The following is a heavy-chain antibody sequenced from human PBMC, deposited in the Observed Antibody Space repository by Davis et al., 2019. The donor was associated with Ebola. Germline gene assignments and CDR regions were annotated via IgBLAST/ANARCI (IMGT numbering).Heavy chain of an antibody. CDR1: DGSISSTSYY. J-gene: IGHJ4*02. CDR2: IDYSGST. D-gene: IGHD6-13*01. Sequence: MPSETLSLTCSVSDGSISSTSYYWAWIRQSPGKRLEWIGSIDYSGSTYYNPSLKSRVTISVDTSKNQFSLKLSSVTAADTAVYYCARLRIAAAVHFDYWGQGTLVTVSS. V-gene: IGHV4-39*01. CDR3: ARLRIAAAVHFDY.